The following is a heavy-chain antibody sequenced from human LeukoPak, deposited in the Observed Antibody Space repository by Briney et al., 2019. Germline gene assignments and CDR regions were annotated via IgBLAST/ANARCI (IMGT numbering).Heavy chain of an antibody. Sequence: GGSLRLSCAASGFTFSNYAMTWVRQAPGKGLEWVSTISGSGGGGSIYYADSVKGRFTISRDNSKNTLYLQMNSLRAEDTAVYYCARDELWFGECYFDYWGQGTLVTVSS. CDR2: ISGSGGGGSI. CDR1: GFTFSNYA. V-gene: IGHV3-23*01. CDR3: ARDELWFGECYFDY. D-gene: IGHD3-10*01. J-gene: IGHJ4*02.